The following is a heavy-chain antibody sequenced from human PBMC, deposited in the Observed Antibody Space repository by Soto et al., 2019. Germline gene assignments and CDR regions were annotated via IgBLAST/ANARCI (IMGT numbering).Heavy chain of an antibody. CDR2: IYYSGST. Sequence: QVQLQESGPGLLKPSQTLSLTCTVSGGSISRNNYYWNWIRQHPGKGLEWLGYIYYSGSTHYNPYLVIRVTISLDTSQNQFSLKLNSVTAADTVVYYCAGSSGYDILTGYGAFDIWGQGTKVTVSS. J-gene: IGHJ3*02. CDR3: AGSSGYDILTGYGAFDI. CDR1: GGSISRNNYY. D-gene: IGHD3-9*01. V-gene: IGHV4-31*03.